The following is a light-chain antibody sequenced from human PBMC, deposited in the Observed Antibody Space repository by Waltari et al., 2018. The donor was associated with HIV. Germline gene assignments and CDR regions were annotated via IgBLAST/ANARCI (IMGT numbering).Light chain of an antibody. J-gene: IGKJ2*01. CDR1: QSVSDY. Sequence: PQYPATLSVSPGERATLSCRASQSVSDYLVWYHQKPGQPPRLLIYDTSARASGVPARFSGSGSGTDFTLTISSLEAEDVGFFYCQQRSGRPLYTFGQGTRLDLK. CDR2: DTS. V-gene: IGKV3-11*01. CDR3: QQRSGRPLYT.